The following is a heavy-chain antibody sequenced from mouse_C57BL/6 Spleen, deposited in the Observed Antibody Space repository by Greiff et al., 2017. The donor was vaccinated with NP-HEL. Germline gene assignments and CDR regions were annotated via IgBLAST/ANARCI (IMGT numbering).Heavy chain of an antibody. CDR1: GFTFSSYG. J-gene: IGHJ4*01. Sequence: EVKLMESGGDLVKPGGSLKLSCAASGFTFSSYGMSWVRQTPDKRLEWVATISSGGTYPYYPDSVKGRFTISRDNAKNTLYLQISSLKSEDTAMYYCANYYGSSYAMDYWGKGPSVTVSS. D-gene: IGHD1-1*01. V-gene: IGHV5-6*01. CDR3: ANYYGSSYAMDY. CDR2: ISSGGTYP.